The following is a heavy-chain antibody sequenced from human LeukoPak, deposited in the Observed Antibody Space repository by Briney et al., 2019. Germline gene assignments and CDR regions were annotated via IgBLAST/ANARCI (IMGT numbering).Heavy chain of an antibody. Sequence: GGSLRLSCAASGFTFSSYAMPWVRQAPGKGLEWVAVISYDGSNKYYADSVKGRFTISRDNSKNTLYLQMNSLRAEDTAVYYCARGPITIFGVVISSLIPYIDYWGQGTLVTVSS. CDR1: GFTFSSYA. D-gene: IGHD3-3*01. J-gene: IGHJ4*02. CDR3: ARGPITIFGVVISSLIPYIDY. CDR2: ISYDGSNK. V-gene: IGHV3-30-3*01.